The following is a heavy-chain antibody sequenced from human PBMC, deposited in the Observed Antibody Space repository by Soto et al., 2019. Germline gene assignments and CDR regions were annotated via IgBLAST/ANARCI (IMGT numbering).Heavy chain of an antibody. J-gene: IGHJ5*02. CDR2: ISYDGSNK. D-gene: IGHD6-19*01. V-gene: IGHV3-30*18. Sequence: QPGGSLRPASHDSGFTFRSYGIPRFRQAPGKGLGWVAVISYDGSNKYYADSVKGRFTISRDNSKNTLYLQMNSLRAEDTAVYYCAKDYSRGWLSWFDPWGQGTLVTVSS. CDR3: AKDYSRGWLSWFDP. CDR1: GFTFRSYG.